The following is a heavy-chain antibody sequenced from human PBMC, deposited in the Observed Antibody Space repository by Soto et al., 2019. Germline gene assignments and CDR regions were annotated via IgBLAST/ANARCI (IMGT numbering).Heavy chain of an antibody. CDR3: ARVDRRYYDSSGYYYGLGYFQH. V-gene: IGHV4-31*03. Sequence: SETLSLTCTVSGGSISSGGYYWSWIRQHPGKGLEWIGYIYYSGSTYYNPSLKSRVTISVDTSKNQFSLKLSSVTAADTAVYYCARVDRRYYDSSGYYYGLGYFQHWGQGTLVTVSS. CDR1: GGSISSGGYY. J-gene: IGHJ1*01. CDR2: IYYSGST. D-gene: IGHD3-22*01.